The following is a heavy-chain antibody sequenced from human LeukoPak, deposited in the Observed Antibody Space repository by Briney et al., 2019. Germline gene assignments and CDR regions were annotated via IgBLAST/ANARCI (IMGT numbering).Heavy chain of an antibody. CDR3: VKLTGQISGDFFDY. V-gene: IGHV3-30*18. CDR1: GFTFSSYG. CDR2: ISYDGSNK. J-gene: IGHJ4*02. Sequence: GGSLRLSCAASGFTFSSYGMHWVRQAPGKGLEWVAVISYDGSNKYYADSVKGRFTISRDNSKNTLYLQMNSLRAEDTAVYYCVKLTGQISGDFFDYWGQGTLVTVSS. D-gene: IGHD1-14*01.